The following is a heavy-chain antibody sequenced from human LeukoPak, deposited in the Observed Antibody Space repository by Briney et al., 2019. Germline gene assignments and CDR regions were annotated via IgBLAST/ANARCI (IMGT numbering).Heavy chain of an antibody. Sequence: SETLSLTCTVSGGSISSYYWSWIRQSAGKGLEWIGRIYTSGSTNYNPSLKSRVTISVDTSKNQFSLKLTSVTAADTAVYYCARDVYSSSWYYFDYWGQGTLVTVSS. CDR2: IYTSGST. V-gene: IGHV4-4*07. D-gene: IGHD6-13*01. CDR3: ARDVYSSSWYYFDY. J-gene: IGHJ4*02. CDR1: GGSISSYY.